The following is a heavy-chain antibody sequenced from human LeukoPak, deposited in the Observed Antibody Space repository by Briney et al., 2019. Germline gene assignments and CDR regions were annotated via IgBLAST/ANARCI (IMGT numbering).Heavy chain of an antibody. CDR1: GGSFSGYY. CDR2: INHSGST. J-gene: IGHJ4*02. D-gene: IGHD2-2*01. Sequence: PSETLSLTCAVCGGSFSGYYWSWIRQPPGKGLEWIGEINHSGSTNYNPSLKSRVTISVDTSKNQFSLKLSSVTAADTAVYYCARGWGRSTTFWDYWGQGTLVTVSS. V-gene: IGHV4-34*01. CDR3: ARGWGRSTTFWDY.